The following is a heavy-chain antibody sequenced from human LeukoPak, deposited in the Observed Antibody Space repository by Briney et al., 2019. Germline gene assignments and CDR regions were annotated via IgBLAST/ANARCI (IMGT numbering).Heavy chain of an antibody. Sequence: GGSLRLSCAVSGFTFSRYAMHWVRQAPGKGLEWVAVISYDGSNKYYGDSVKGRFTIARDNSKNTLYLQMNSLRAEDTAVYYCARDLPYGGNGGGFDYWGQGTLVTVSS. CDR3: ARDLPYGGNGGGFDY. CDR2: ISYDGSNK. V-gene: IGHV3-30-3*01. D-gene: IGHD4-23*01. CDR1: GFTFSRYA. J-gene: IGHJ4*02.